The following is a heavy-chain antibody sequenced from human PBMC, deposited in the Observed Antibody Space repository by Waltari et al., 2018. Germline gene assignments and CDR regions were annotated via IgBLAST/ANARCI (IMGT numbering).Heavy chain of an antibody. CDR2: INPNSGGT. Sequence: QVQLVQSGAEVKKPGASVKVSCKASGYTFTGYYMHWVRQAPGQGLEWMGRINPNSGGTNYAQKFQGRVTMTRDTSISTAYMELSRLRSDDTAVYYCARGVCSSTSCYGENFDLWGRGTLVTVSS. CDR3: ARGVCSSTSCYGENFDL. CDR1: GYTFTGYY. V-gene: IGHV1-2*06. D-gene: IGHD2-2*01. J-gene: IGHJ2*01.